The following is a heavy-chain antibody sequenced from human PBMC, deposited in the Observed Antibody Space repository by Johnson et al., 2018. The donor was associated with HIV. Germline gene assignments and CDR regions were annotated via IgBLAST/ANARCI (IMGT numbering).Heavy chain of an antibody. D-gene: IGHD3-16*01. V-gene: IGHV3-66*02. CDR1: AFTVSSNY. CDR2: IYSGDST. Sequence: VQLVESGGGLVQPGGSLRLSCAASAFTVSSNYMSWVRQAPGKGLEWVSFIYSGDSTYYADSVKGRFTISRDNSKNTLYLQMSSLRAEDTALYYCVRDDRPDGFDIWGQGTMVTVSS. CDR3: VRDDRPDGFDI. J-gene: IGHJ3*02.